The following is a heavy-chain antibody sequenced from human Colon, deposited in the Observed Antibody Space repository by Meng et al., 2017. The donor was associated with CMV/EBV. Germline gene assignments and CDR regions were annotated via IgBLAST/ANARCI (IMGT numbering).Heavy chain of an antibody. J-gene: IGHJ4*02. D-gene: IGHD3-10*01. V-gene: IGHV4-34*01. CDR3: ARGLYGPGRHQIDY. CDR1: GGSFSGYY. CDR2: INHSGST. Sequence: VQLQQGGAGLLKPSEPLSLTCAVYGGSFSGYYWSWIRQPPGKGLEWIGEINHSGSTNYNPSLKSRVTISVDTSKNQFSLKLSSVTAADTAVYYCARGLYGPGRHQIDYWGQGTLVTVSS.